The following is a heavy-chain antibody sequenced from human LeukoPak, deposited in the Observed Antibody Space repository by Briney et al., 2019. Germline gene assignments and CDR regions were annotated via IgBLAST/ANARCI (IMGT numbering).Heavy chain of an antibody. Sequence: ASVKVSCKSSGYIFTDHFIHWVRQTPGQRLERMGWINPNSGGTNNAQKLQSSVTMTGDTSIRTAYMELRRLRSGDTAVYYCARSYGSGRREVFDIWGQGRRVTVSS. CDR3: ARSYGSGRREVFDI. D-gene: IGHD3-10*01. V-gene: IGHV1-2*02. J-gene: IGHJ3*02. CDR2: INPNSGGT. CDR1: GYIFTDHF.